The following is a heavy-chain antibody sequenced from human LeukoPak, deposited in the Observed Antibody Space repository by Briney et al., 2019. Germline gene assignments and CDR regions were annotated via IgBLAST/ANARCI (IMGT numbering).Heavy chain of an antibody. V-gene: IGHV3-23*01. CDR3: AKDHYYDSSGYYGVGFDY. D-gene: IGHD3-22*01. J-gene: IGHJ4*02. CDR1: GFTFSSYA. CDR2: ISGSGGST. Sequence: GGSLRLSCAASGFTFSSYAMSWVRQAPGKGLEWVSAISGSGGSTYYADSVKGRFTISRGNSKNTLYLQMNSLRAEDTAVYYCAKDHYYDSSGYYGVGFDYWGQGTLVTVSS.